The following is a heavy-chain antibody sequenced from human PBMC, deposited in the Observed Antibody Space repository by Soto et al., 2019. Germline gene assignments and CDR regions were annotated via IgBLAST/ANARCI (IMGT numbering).Heavy chain of an antibody. CDR2: ISGSGGST. D-gene: IGHD2-2*01. CDR3: AKDLYCSSTSCGYWFDP. CDR1: GFTFSSYA. V-gene: IGHV3-23*01. J-gene: IGHJ5*02. Sequence: GGSLRLSCAASGFTFSSYAVSWVRQAPGKGLEWVSAISGSGGSTYYADSVKGRFTISRDNSKNTLYLQMNSLRAEDTAVYYCAKDLYCSSTSCGYWFDPWGQGTLVTVSS.